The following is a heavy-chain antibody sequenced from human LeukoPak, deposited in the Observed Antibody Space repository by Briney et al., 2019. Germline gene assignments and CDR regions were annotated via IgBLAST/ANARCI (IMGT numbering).Heavy chain of an antibody. J-gene: IGHJ4*02. CDR1: GYTFTSYA. V-gene: IGHV1-18*01. CDR3: ARGEGITTVRGVIRILGYFDY. D-gene: IGHD3-10*01. Sequence: ASVKVSCKASGYTFTSYAISWVRQAPGQGLEWMGWISAYNGNTNYAQKLQGRVTMTTDTSTSTAYMELRSLRSDDTAVYYCARGEGITTVRGVIRILGYFDYWGQGTLVTVSS. CDR2: ISAYNGNT.